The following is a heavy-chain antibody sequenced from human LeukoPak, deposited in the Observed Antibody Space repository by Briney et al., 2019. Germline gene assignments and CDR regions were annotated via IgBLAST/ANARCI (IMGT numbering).Heavy chain of an antibody. CDR2: IYYSGST. D-gene: IGHD2-2*02. Sequence: SETLSLTCTVSGGSISTYFWNWIRQPPGKGLEWIGYIYYSGSTDYNPSLKSRVTISVDTSNNHFSPRLSSVTAADTAVYYCARGLYSSSGYTAFDIWGQGTMVTVSS. CDR1: GGSISTYF. V-gene: IGHV4-59*01. CDR3: ARGLYSSSGYTAFDI. J-gene: IGHJ3*02.